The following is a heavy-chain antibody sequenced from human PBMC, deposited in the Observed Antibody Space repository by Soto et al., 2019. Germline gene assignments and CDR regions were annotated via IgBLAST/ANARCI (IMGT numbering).Heavy chain of an antibody. Sequence: QVQLQQWGAGLLKPSETLSLTCAVYGGSFSGYYWSWIRQPPGKGLEWIGEINHSGSTNYNPSLKSRVTISVDTSKNQFSLKLSSVTAADTAVYYCARGRASSYSSGWSFDYWGQGTLVTVSS. J-gene: IGHJ4*02. CDR2: INHSGST. V-gene: IGHV4-34*01. D-gene: IGHD6-25*01. CDR3: ARGRASSYSSGWSFDY. CDR1: GGSFSGYY.